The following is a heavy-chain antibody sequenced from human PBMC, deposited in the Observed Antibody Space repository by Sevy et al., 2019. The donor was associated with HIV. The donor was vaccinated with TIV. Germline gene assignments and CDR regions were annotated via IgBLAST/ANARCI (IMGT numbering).Heavy chain of an antibody. Sequence: GGSLRLSCAASGFTFSSYAMSWVRQAPGKGLEWVSAISCSGGSTYYADSVKGRFTISRDNSKNTLYLQMNSLRAEDTAVYYCAKVSYYDFWSGYPHYWGQGTLVTVSS. CDR3: AKVSYYDFWSGYPHY. CDR2: ISCSGGST. J-gene: IGHJ4*02. V-gene: IGHV3-23*01. CDR1: GFTFSSYA. D-gene: IGHD3-3*01.